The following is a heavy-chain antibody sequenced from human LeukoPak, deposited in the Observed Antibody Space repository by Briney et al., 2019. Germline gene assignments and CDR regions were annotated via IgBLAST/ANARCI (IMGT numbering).Heavy chain of an antibody. CDR2: IFPGDSDT. Sequence: GESLKISCKDSWYIFTNYWIGWVRQLPGKGLEWMGIIFPGDSDTRYSPSFQGQVTISADKSINTAYLQWSSLKASDTAMYYCARRPYCSSTSCYLAFHIWGQGTMVTVSS. D-gene: IGHD2-2*01. CDR1: WYIFTNYW. V-gene: IGHV5-51*01. CDR3: ARRPYCSSTSCYLAFHI. J-gene: IGHJ3*02.